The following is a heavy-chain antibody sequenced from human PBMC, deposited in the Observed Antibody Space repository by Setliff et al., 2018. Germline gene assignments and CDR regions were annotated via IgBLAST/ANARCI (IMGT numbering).Heavy chain of an antibody. J-gene: IGHJ5*02. CDR1: GGSFSGYF. Sequence: PSETLSLTCAVYGGSFSGYFWSWIRQSPGRGLEWIGEINDRGSTHYNPSLKSRVTISVDTSKNQFSLKLTSVTAADTAVYYCARHKVIKKEFIRLTWFDPWGQGTPVTVSS. CDR3: ARHKVIKKEFIRLTWFDP. D-gene: IGHD3-10*01. CDR2: INDRGST. V-gene: IGHV4-34*01.